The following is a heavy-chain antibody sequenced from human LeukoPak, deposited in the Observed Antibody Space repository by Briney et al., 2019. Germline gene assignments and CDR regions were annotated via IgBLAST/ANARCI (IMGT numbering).Heavy chain of an antibody. CDR2: IYYSGST. V-gene: IGHV4-59*01. Sequence: SETLSLTCTVSGGSISSYYWSWIRQPPGKGLEWIGYIYYSGSTNYNPSLKSRVTISVDTSKNQFSLKLSSVTAADTAVYYCARMGSVGATTPHFDYWGQGTLVTVSS. CDR1: GGSISSYY. J-gene: IGHJ4*02. D-gene: IGHD1-26*01. CDR3: ARMGSVGATTPHFDY.